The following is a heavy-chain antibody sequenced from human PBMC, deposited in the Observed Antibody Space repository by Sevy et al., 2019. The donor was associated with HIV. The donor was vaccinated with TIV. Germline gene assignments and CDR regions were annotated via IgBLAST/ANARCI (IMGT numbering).Heavy chain of an antibody. J-gene: IGHJ4*02. V-gene: IGHV3-7*01. CDR2: IKGDGSDK. CDR3: AHETIGRFDS. Sequence: GGSLRLSCAASGFTFSVYWMNWVRQAPGKGLEWVANIKGDGSDKNYVDPVEGRFTISRDNGKNLLYLQMNSLRVEDTAVYYCAHETIGRFDSWGQGTLVTVSS. CDR1: GFTFSVYW. D-gene: IGHD3-16*01.